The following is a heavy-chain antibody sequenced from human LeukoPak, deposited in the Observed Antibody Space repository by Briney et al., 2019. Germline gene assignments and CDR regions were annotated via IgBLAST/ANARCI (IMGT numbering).Heavy chain of an antibody. CDR1: GFNFNNYA. D-gene: IGHD4-17*01. V-gene: IGHV3-23*01. CDR2: ITASGDNT. CDR3: ARDHWVTTIGDVFDL. Sequence: GGSLRLSCSASGFNFNNYAMNWVRLAPGKGLEWLPTITASGDNTFYTDAVKGRFTISRDNSKNTLNLQMNSLRVEDTAVYYCARDHWVTTIGDVFDLWGQGTMVAVSS. J-gene: IGHJ3*01.